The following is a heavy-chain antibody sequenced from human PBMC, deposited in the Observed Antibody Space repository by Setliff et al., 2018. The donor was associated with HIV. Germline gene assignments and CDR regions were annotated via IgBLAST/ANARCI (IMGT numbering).Heavy chain of an antibody. D-gene: IGHD5-18*01. CDR2: INPKDGST. CDR3: ATVNTVGYNYYGMDV. CDR1: GYTFTTYY. Sequence: ASVKVSCKTSGYTFTTYYIHWIRQAPGQGLEWMGIINPKDGSTNYAQNFQGRVTVTRDTSTTTVYMELISLRSEDTAVYFCATVNTVGYNYYGMDVWGQGTTVTVSS. J-gene: IGHJ6*02. V-gene: IGHV1-46*01.